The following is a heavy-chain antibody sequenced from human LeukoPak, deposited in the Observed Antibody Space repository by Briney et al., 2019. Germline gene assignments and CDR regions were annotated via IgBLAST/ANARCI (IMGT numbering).Heavy chain of an antibody. CDR2: IIPIFGTA. J-gene: IGHJ6*03. CDR1: GYTFTSYG. CDR3: ARTGYYYYMDV. V-gene: IGHV1-69*13. Sequence: SVKVSCKASGYTFTSYGISWVRQAPGQGLEWMGGIIPIFGTANYAQKFQGRVAITADESTSTAYMELSSLRSEDTAVYYCARTGYYYYMDVWGKGTTVTVSS.